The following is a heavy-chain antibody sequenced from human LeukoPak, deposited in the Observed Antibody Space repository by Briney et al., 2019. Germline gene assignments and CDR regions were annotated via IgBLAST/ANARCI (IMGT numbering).Heavy chain of an antibody. CDR1: GGSISSYY. CDR2: VYYSGST. J-gene: IGHJ4*02. V-gene: IGHV4-59*01. CDR3: ARGDLTIFVELDY. Sequence: SETLSLTCTVSGGSISSYYWSWIRQPPGKGLEWIGYVYYSGSTNYNPSLKSRVTISVDTSKNQFSLKLSSVTAADTAVYYCARGDLTIFVELDYWGQGTLVTVSS. D-gene: IGHD3-3*01.